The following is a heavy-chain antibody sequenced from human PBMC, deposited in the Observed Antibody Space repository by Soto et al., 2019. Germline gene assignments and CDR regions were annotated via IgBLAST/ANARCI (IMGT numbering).Heavy chain of an antibody. V-gene: IGHV5-51*01. Sequence: PGESLKISCKGSGYSFTSYWIGWVRQMPGKGLEWMGIIYPGDSDTRYSPSFQGQVTISADKSISTAYLQWSSLKASDTAMYYCASHTGGYNWNMDYYYGMDVWGQGTTVTVSS. CDR3: ASHTGGYNWNMDYYYGMDV. D-gene: IGHD1-20*01. CDR1: GYSFTSYW. J-gene: IGHJ6*02. CDR2: IYPGDSDT.